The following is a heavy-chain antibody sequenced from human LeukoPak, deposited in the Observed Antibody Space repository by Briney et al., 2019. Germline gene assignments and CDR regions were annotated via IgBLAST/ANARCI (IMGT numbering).Heavy chain of an antibody. CDR3: AKGYYDFWREEDYLDY. J-gene: IGHJ4*02. D-gene: IGHD3-3*01. Sequence: PGGSLRLSCAASGFTFDDYTMHWVRQAPGKGLEWVAVISYDGTNKYYVDSVKGRFTISRDNSKNTLYLQMNSLRAEDTAVYYCAKGYYDFWREEDYLDYWGQGTLVTVSS. CDR1: GFTFDDYT. V-gene: IGHV3-30*18. CDR2: ISYDGTNK.